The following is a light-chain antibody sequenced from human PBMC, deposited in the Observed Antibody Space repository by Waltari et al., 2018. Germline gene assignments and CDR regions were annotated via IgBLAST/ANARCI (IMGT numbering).Light chain of an antibody. Sequence: DIQMTQSPSSLSAAVGDRVTITCQASHDNSNFLNWYQQKPGKAPKLLFYDASNWETVVPTSFSRSGAGKDITSTISRLQHEDIATYYCQQYGDLLLTFGGGTKVEIK. CDR1: HDNSNF. CDR2: DAS. V-gene: IGKV1-33*01. J-gene: IGKJ4*01. CDR3: QQYGDLLLT.